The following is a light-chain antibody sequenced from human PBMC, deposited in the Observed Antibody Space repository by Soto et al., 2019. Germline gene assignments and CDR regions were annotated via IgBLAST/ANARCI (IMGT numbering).Light chain of an antibody. CDR3: QQYYETPYT. CDR1: QSILYSSNNQNY. V-gene: IGKV4-1*01. CDR2: WAS. Sequence: DIVMTQSPDSLSVSLGERATITCKSSQSILYSSNNQNYLAWYQQRPGHPPKLLIYWASTRESGVPDRFSGWGSXSXXXXTXXXXXXXDXXVYYCQQYYETPYT. J-gene: IGKJ2*01.